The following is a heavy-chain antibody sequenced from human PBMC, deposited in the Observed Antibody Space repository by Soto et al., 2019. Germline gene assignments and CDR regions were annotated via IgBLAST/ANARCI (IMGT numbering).Heavy chain of an antibody. CDR1: GGSISSGSFY. CDR3: ARTTFYDIFAAYYSLFDY. J-gene: IGHJ4*02. D-gene: IGHD3-9*01. Sequence: QVQLQESGPGLVKPSQTLTLTCTVSGGSISSGSFYWSWIRQHPGKGLEWIGHISDSGSSYYNPSLGSRVTISVDTSNNQCSLKLSAATAAHTAVYFCARTTFYDIFAAYYSLFDYWGQGTLVTVSS. V-gene: IGHV4-31*03. CDR2: ISDSGSS.